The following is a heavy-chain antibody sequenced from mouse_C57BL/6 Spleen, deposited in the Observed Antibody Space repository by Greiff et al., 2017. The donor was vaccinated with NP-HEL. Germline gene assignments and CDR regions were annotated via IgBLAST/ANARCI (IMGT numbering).Heavy chain of an antibody. V-gene: IGHV1-54*01. Sequence: VQLQQSGAELVRPGTSVKVSCKASGYAFTNYLIEWVKQRPGQGLEWIGVINPGSGGTNYNEKFKGKATLTADKSSSTAYMQLSSLTSEDSAVYFCARSGVGQRFAYWGQGTLVTVSA. CDR2: INPGSGGT. CDR3: ARSGVGQRFAY. CDR1: GYAFTNYL. J-gene: IGHJ3*01. D-gene: IGHD3-3*01.